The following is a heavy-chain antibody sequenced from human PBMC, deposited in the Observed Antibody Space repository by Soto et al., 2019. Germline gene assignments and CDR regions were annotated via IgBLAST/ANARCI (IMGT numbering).Heavy chain of an antibody. CDR2: VSYSVIT. Sequence: SETLSLTCTVSGDSISSYYWSWIRQPPGKGLEWIGYVSYSVITNYNPSLKSRVTISVDTSKNQFSLKLSSVAAADTAVYYCVRALARWLLYFDYWGQGTLVTVSS. V-gene: IGHV4-59*01. D-gene: IGHD5-12*01. CDR1: GDSISSYY. J-gene: IGHJ4*02. CDR3: VRALARWLLYFDY.